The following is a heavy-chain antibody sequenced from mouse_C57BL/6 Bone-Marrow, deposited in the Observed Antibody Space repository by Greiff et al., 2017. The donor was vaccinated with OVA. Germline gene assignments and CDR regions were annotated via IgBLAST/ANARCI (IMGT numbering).Heavy chain of an antibody. CDR3: TTPFRPAWFAY. Sequence: EVQLVESGAELVRPGASVKLSCTASGFNIKDDYMHWVKQRPEQGLEWIGWIDPENGDTEYASKFQGKATITADTSSNTAYLQLSSLTSEDTAVYYCTTPFRPAWFAYWGQGTLVTVSA. CDR1: GFNIKDDY. CDR2: IDPENGDT. J-gene: IGHJ3*01. D-gene: IGHD3-2*02. V-gene: IGHV14-4*01.